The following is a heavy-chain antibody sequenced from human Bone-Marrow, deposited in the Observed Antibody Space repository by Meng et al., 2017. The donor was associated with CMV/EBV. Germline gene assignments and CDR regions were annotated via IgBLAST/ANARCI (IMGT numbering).Heavy chain of an antibody. CDR3: ARRGASIVVVPAARQRGYYYGMDV. D-gene: IGHD2-2*01. Sequence: GSLRLSCSVSGGSISSYYWSWIRQPPGKGLEWIGEINHSGSTNYNLSLKSRVTISVDTSKNQFSLKLSSVTAADTAVYYCARRGASIVVVPAARQRGYYYGMDVWGQGTTVTVSS. CDR1: GGSISSYY. CDR2: INHSGST. V-gene: IGHV4-34*01. J-gene: IGHJ6*02.